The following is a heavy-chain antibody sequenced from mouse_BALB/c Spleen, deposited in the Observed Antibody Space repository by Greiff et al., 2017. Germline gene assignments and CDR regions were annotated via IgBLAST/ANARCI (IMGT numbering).Heavy chain of an antibody. J-gene: IGHJ3*01. D-gene: IGHD2-14*01. Sequence: EVQLQQSGAELVRSGASVKLSCTASGFNITDYYMHWVKQRPEQGLEWIGWIDPENGDTEYAPKFQGKATMTADTSSNTAYLQLSSLTSEDTAVYYCNACDRYWFAYWGQGTLVTVSA. CDR1: GFNITDYY. CDR2: IDPENGDT. CDR3: NACDRYWFAY. V-gene: IGHV14-4*02.